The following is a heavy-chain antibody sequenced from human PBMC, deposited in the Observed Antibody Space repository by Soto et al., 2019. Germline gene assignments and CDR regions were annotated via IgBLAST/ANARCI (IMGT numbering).Heavy chain of an antibody. J-gene: IGHJ4*02. CDR2: ISYSGST. V-gene: IGHV4-61*01. Sequence: SETLSLTCTVSGASVSSGNYYWSWIRQPPGKGLECIGYISYSGSTNYNPSLKSRVTISIDTSKNQFSLKLSSVTAADTAVYYCARGSGSYYAYWGPGTLVTVS. CDR1: GASVSSGNYY. CDR3: ARGSGSYYAY. D-gene: IGHD1-26*01.